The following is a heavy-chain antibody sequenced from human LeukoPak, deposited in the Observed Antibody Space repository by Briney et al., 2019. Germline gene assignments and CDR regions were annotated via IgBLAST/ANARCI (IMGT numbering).Heavy chain of an antibody. Sequence: GASVKVSCKASGYTFTSYYMHWVRQAPGQGLEWMGIINPSGGSTSYAQKFQGRVTMTRATSTSTVYMELSSLRSEDTAVYYCARGAHATAMVIKPFDYWGQGTLVTVSS. CDR3: ARGAHATAMVIKPFDY. D-gene: IGHD5-18*01. CDR1: GYTFTSYY. J-gene: IGHJ4*02. CDR2: INPSGGST. V-gene: IGHV1-46*01.